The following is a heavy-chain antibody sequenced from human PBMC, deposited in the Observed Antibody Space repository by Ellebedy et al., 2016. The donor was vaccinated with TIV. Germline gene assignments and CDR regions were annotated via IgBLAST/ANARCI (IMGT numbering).Heavy chain of an antibody. CDR2: INHTGST. D-gene: IGHD3-10*01. CDR1: GGSFSGYY. Sequence: SETLSLXXAVYGGSFSGYYWGWIRQPPGKGLEWIGEINHTGSTNYSPSLKSRVTIAVDTSKNQFSLKLSSVTAADTAVYYCARLNQRWFDDYWGQGTLVTVSS. V-gene: IGHV4-34*01. J-gene: IGHJ4*02. CDR3: ARLNQRWFDDY.